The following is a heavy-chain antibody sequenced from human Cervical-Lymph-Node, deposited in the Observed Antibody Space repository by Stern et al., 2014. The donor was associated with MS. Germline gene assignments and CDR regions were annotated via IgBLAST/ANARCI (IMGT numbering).Heavy chain of an antibody. D-gene: IGHD1-1*01. J-gene: IGHJ4*02. CDR2: LTNVGST. V-gene: IGHV3-53*01. CDR3: ARDTSSPERSDW. CDR1: GFTVSRDY. Sequence: EVQLEESGGGVIQPGGSLRLSCTASGFTVSRDYMTWVRQAPGKGLEWVSLLTNVGSTFYPDSVKGRFTISRDDSKNPVYLHMTSLRAEDTAMYYCARDTSSPERSDWWGQGTLVTVSS.